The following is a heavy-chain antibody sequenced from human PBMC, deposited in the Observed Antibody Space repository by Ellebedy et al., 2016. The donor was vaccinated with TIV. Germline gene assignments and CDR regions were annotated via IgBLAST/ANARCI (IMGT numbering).Heavy chain of an antibody. J-gene: IGHJ2*01. CDR1: GFTFDDYA. D-gene: IGHD2-21*02. CDR2: ISWNSGSI. V-gene: IGHV3-9*03. CDR3: ARSEGPYCGGDCFTRYFDL. Sequence: SLKISCAASGFTFDDYAMHWVRQAPGKGLEWVSGISWNSGSIGYADSVKGRFTISRDNAKNSLYLQMNSLRAEDMALYYCARSEGPYCGGDCFTRYFDLWGRGTLVTVSS.